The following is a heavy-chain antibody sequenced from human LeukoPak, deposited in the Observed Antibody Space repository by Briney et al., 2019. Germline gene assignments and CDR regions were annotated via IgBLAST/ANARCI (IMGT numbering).Heavy chain of an antibody. CDR2: INQDGSKE. V-gene: IGHV3-7*01. D-gene: IGHD5-12*01. CDR1: GFIFTNYW. Sequence: GGSLRLSCTAPGFIFTNYWMTWVRQAPGKGLEWVAQINQDGSKEYYIDSVKARFSISRDNARNSLSLQMNSLRAEDTAVYYCVRDGGVSGYDLLDYWGQGTLVTVSS. J-gene: IGHJ4*02. CDR3: VRDGGVSGYDLLDY.